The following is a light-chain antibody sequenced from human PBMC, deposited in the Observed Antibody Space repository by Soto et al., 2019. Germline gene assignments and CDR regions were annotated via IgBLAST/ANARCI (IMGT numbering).Light chain of an antibody. CDR3: SSYAGSNNYVV. CDR2: AVS. Sequence: QSVLTQPPSASGSPGQSFTISCTGTSSAVGGYNYVSWYQQHPGKAPKLMIYAVSKRPSGVPDRFSGSKSGNTASLTVSGLQAEDEADYYCSSYAGSNNYVVFGGGTKLTVL. CDR1: SSAVGGYNY. V-gene: IGLV2-8*01. J-gene: IGLJ2*01.